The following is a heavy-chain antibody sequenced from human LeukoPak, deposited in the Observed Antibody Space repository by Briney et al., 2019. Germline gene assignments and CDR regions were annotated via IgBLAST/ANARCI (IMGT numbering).Heavy chain of an antibody. V-gene: IGHV3-11*04. CDR3: ARSPNLADY. J-gene: IGHJ4*02. CDR2: ISSSGSTI. CDR1: GFPFSDYY. Sequence: GGSLRLSCAASGFPFSDYYMSWIRQAPGKGLEWVSYISSSGSTIYYADSVKGRFTISRDNTKNSLYLQMNSLRADDTAVYFCARSPNLADYWGQGTLVTVSS.